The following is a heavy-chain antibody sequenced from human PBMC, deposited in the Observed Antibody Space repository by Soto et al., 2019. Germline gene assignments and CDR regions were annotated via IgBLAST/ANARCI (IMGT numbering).Heavy chain of an antibody. J-gene: IGHJ4*02. Sequence: PGGSLRLSCAASGFTFSSYVMHWVRQAPGKGLEWVAVIWYDGSNKYYADSVKGRFTISRDNSKNTLYLQMNSLRAEDTAVYYCARGEYYYDSSGYHLWGQGTLVTVSS. V-gene: IGHV3-33*01. CDR3: ARGEYYYDSSGYHL. CDR1: GFTFSSYV. D-gene: IGHD3-22*01. CDR2: IWYDGSNK.